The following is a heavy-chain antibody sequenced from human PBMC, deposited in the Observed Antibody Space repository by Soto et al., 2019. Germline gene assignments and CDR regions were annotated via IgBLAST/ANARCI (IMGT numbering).Heavy chain of an antibody. CDR3: AKDLLNLAAFDY. Sequence: QVQLVESGGGVVQPGRSLRLSCAASGFTFSSNGMHWVRQAPGKGLEWVAVISYDGSNKYYADSVKGRFTISRDNSKNTLYLQMNSLRAEDTAVYYCAKDLLNLAAFDYWGQGTLVTVSS. D-gene: IGHD3-16*01. CDR1: GFTFSSNG. J-gene: IGHJ4*02. V-gene: IGHV3-30*18. CDR2: ISYDGSNK.